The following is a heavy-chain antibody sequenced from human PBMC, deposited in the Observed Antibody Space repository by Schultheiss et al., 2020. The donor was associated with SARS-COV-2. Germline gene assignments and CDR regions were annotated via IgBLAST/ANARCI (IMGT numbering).Heavy chain of an antibody. CDR2: INWNGGST. D-gene: IGHD4-17*01. V-gene: IGHV3-20*04. Sequence: GGSLRLSCAASGFTFDDYGMSWVRQAPGKGLEWVSGINWNGGSTGYADSVKGRFTISRDNSKNTLYLQMNSLRAEDTAVYYCARHDYGDYVDYWGQGTLVTVSS. CDR3: ARHDYGDYVDY. CDR1: GFTFDDYG. J-gene: IGHJ4*02.